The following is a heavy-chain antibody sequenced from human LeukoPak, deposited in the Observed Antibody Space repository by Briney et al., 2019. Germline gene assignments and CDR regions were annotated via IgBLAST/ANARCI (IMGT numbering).Heavy chain of an antibody. J-gene: IGHJ4*02. Sequence: GGSLRLSCANSGCTFSSYWMHWVRQAPGKGLVWVSRIKTDGGSTTYADFVQGRFTISRDNAKNTLYLQMNSLRADDTAVYYCVRGRGVPEYYFDYWGQGTLVTVSS. CDR3: VRGRGVPEYYFDY. D-gene: IGHD2-2*01. CDR2: IKTDGGST. CDR1: GCTFSSYW. V-gene: IGHV3-74*01.